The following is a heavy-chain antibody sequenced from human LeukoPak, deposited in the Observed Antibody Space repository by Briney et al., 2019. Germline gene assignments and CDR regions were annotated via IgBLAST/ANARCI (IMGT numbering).Heavy chain of an antibody. V-gene: IGHV5-10-1*01. Sequence: GESLEISCQGSGYNFTTYWITWVRQLPGKGLEWMGRIDPSDSYTNYSPSFQGHVTISPDKSISTAYLQWSSLKASDTAMYYCARHTGSGSYYGLDAFDIWGQGTMVTVSS. D-gene: IGHD3-10*01. J-gene: IGHJ3*02. CDR3: ARHTGSGSYYGLDAFDI. CDR2: IDPSDSYT. CDR1: GYNFTTYW.